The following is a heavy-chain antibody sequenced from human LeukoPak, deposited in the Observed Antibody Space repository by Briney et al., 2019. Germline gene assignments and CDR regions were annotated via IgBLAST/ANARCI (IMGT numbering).Heavy chain of an antibody. V-gene: IGHV3-23*01. Sequence: GGSLRLSCAASGFTFSSYAMSWVRQAPGKGLEWVSSITTSGGSTSYADSVKGRFTISRENAKNSLYLQMNSLRAGDTAVYYCARRRGSGAFDIWGQGTMVTVSS. CDR3: ARRRGSGAFDI. D-gene: IGHD3-10*01. CDR2: ITTSGGST. J-gene: IGHJ3*02. CDR1: GFTFSSYA.